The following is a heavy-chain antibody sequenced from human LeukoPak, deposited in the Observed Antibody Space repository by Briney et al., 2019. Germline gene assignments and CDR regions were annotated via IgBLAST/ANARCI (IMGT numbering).Heavy chain of an antibody. J-gene: IGHJ4*02. CDR3: AIYSWFGELLQEEKGRRYFDY. D-gene: IGHD3-10*01. CDR1: GYTFTGYY. Sequence: GASVEVSCKASGYTFTGYYMHWVRQAPGQGLEWMGRINPNSGGTNYAQKFQGRVTMTRDTSISTAYMELSRLRSDDTAVYYCAIYSWFGELLQEEKGRRYFDYWGQGTLVTVSS. CDR2: INPNSGGT. V-gene: IGHV1-2*06.